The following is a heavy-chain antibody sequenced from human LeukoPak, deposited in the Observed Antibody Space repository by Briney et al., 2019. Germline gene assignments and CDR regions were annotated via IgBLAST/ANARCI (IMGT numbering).Heavy chain of an antibody. Sequence: GGSLRLSCAASGFTFSSYAMSWVRQAPGKGLEWVSSISGSGGRIYYADSVKGRFTLSRDNSKNTLYLQMNSLRAEDTAVYYCARCGYCSSTSCYRGGPFDYWGQGTLVTVSS. V-gene: IGHV3-23*01. CDR3: ARCGYCSSTSCYRGGPFDY. J-gene: IGHJ4*02. CDR1: GFTFSSYA. D-gene: IGHD2-2*02. CDR2: ISGSGGRI.